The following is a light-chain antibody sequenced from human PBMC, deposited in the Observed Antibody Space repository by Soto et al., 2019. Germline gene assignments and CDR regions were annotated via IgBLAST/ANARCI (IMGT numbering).Light chain of an antibody. CDR1: QSVSSY. J-gene: IGKJ4*01. V-gene: IGKV3-11*01. CDR3: QQRGNWP. CDR2: DAS. Sequence: EIVLTQSPVTLSLSSGERATLSCRASQSVSSYLAWYQQKPGQAPRLLIYDASNRATGIPARFSGSGSGTDFTLTISSLEPEDFAVYYCQQRGNWPFGGGTKVEI.